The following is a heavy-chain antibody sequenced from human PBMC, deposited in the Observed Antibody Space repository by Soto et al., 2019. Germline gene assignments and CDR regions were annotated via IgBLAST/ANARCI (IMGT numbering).Heavy chain of an antibody. CDR1: GFTFSSCA. Sequence: EVHLLESGGALVQPGGSLRLSCAASGFTFSSCAMGWVRQAPGKGLEWVSDIIDSGGSTYYADAVKGRFTISRDNSKSTLYLQMDSMRAEETAVYYCGEGRSYYYYSGVDVWGQGTPVTVSS. D-gene: IGHD1-26*01. CDR2: IIDSGGST. J-gene: IGHJ6*02. V-gene: IGHV3-23*01. CDR3: GEGRSYYYYSGVDV.